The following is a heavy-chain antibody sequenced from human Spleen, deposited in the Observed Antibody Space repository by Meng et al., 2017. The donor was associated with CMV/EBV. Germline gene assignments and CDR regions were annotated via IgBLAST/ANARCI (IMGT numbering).Heavy chain of an antibody. CDR3: ARGDYYDSNSSPVALDV. CDR1: GGSISSSSYY. V-gene: IGHV4-39*01. Sequence: SETLSLTCTVSGGSISSSSYYWDWIRQPPGKGLEWIGSIYYSGSTYYNPSLKSRVTMSMDTSNHQFSLMLSSVTAADTAVYYCARGDYYDSNSSPVALDVWGRGARVTVSS. CDR2: IYYSGST. J-gene: IGHJ3*01. D-gene: IGHD3-3*01.